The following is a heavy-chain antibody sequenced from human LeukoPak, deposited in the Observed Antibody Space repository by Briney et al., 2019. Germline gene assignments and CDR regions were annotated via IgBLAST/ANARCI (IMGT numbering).Heavy chain of an antibody. CDR2: ISWNSASV. V-gene: IGHV3-9*01. CDR3: AKDYGYSSSWYDY. D-gene: IGHD6-13*01. J-gene: IGHJ4*02. Sequence: GGSLRLSCEASGFTFDDYGMHWVRQAPGKGLEWVSTISWNSASVGSVDSVKGRFTISRDNAKKTLYLQMSSLRPEDTALYYCAKDYGYSSSWYDYWGQGTLVTVSS. CDR1: GFTFDDYG.